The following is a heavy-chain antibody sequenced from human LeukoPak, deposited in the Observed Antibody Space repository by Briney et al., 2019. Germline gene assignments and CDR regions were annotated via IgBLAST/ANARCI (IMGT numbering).Heavy chain of an antibody. J-gene: IGHJ4*02. Sequence: PGGSLGLSCVASGFAFSSSYMTWVSQAPGKGLEWVANINPDGTQKGYVDSVKGRFTVSRDNAKTSLYLQMNSLRAEDTAVYYCARDPAYGALDYWGQGTLVTVSS. CDR1: GFAFSSSY. CDR2: INPDGTQK. D-gene: IGHD4-17*01. V-gene: IGHV3-7*01. CDR3: ARDPAYGALDY.